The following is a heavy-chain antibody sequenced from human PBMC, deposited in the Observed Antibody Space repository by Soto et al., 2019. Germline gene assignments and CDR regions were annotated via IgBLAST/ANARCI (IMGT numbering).Heavy chain of an antibody. CDR3: ARVDEGPGIASNRSSDAFDI. V-gene: IGHV1-69*13. J-gene: IGHJ3*02. D-gene: IGHD6-13*01. CDR2: IIPIFGTA. Sequence: SVKVSCKASGGTFSSYAISWVRQAPGQGLEWMGGIIPIFGTANYAQKFQGRVTITADESTSTAYMELSSLRSEDTAVYYCARVDEGPGIASNRSSDAFDIWGQGTMVTVSS. CDR1: GGTFSSYA.